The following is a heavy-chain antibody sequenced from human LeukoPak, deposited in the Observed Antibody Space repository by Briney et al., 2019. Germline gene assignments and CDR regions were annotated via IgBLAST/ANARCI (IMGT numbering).Heavy chain of an antibody. D-gene: IGHD6-13*01. CDR2: IYNSGST. V-gene: IGHV4-4*07. Sequence: SETLSLTCTVSGDSMEIDYWNWIRQPAGKGLEWIGRIYNSGSTNYSPSLKSRVTMSIDTSKSQFSLQLTSVTAADTAVYYCAKNRVAAAGTMFATCGPGILVTVSS. CDR1: GDSMEIDY. CDR3: AKNRVAAAGTMFAT. J-gene: IGHJ5*02.